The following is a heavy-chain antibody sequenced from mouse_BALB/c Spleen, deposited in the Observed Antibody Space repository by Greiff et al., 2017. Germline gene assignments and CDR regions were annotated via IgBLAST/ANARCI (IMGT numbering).Heavy chain of an antibody. CDR2: ISYSGST. Sequence: EVMLVESGPGLVKPSQSLSLTCTVTGYSITSDYAWNWIRQFPGNKLEWMGYISYSGSTSYNPSLKSRISITRDTSKNQFFLQLNSVTTEDTATYYCARYYDGYYLFDYWGQGTTLTVSS. V-gene: IGHV3-2*02. CDR1: GYSITSDYA. D-gene: IGHD2-3*01. CDR3: ARYYDGYYLFDY. J-gene: IGHJ2*01.